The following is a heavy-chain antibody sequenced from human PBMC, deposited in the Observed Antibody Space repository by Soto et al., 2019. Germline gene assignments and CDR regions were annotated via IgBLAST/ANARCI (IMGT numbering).Heavy chain of an antibody. D-gene: IGHD3-3*01. CDR3: AREVVTGEWFFDT. CDR1: GFTFKMYS. V-gene: IGHV3-30-3*01. CDR2: ISRNGDIT. Sequence: QVQVMESGRGVVEPGGSLRLSYTTSGFTFKMYSMHWLRQAPGTGLEGVAVISRNGDITYYADSVKGRFTISRDNSKNMLFLEMNSLRIDDTAVYYCAREVVTGEWFFDTWGQGIPVTVSS. J-gene: IGHJ4*02.